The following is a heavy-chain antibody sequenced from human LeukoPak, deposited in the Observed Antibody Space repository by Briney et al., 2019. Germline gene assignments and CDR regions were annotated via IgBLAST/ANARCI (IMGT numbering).Heavy chain of an antibody. D-gene: IGHD3-10*01. CDR3: AKPRDYYNYYYGMDV. CDR2: ISGSGGST. Sequence: PGGSLRLSCAASGFTFSNYAMSWVRQAPGKGLEWVSAISGSGGSTYYADSVKGRFTISRDNSKNTLYLLMNSLRAEDTAVYYCAKPRDYYNYYYGMDVWGQGTTVTASS. J-gene: IGHJ6*02. CDR1: GFTFSNYA. V-gene: IGHV3-23*01.